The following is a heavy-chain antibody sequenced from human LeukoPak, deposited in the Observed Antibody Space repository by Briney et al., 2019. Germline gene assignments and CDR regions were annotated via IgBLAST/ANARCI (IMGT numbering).Heavy chain of an antibody. CDR3: ARDGGNWNLIYPPYYYGMDV. D-gene: IGHD1-1*01. CDR2: IYYSGST. J-gene: IGHJ6*02. V-gene: IGHV4-39*07. Sequence: SETLSLTCTVSGGSISSSNYYWGWIRQPPGKGLEWIGSIYYSGSTYYNPSLKSRVTISVDTSKNQFSLKLSSVTAADTAVYYCARDGGNWNLIYPPYYYGMDVWGQGTTVTVSS. CDR1: GGSISSSNYY.